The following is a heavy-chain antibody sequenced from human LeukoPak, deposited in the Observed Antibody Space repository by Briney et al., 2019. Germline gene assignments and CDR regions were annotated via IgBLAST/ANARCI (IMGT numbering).Heavy chain of an antibody. CDR1: GFTFSSYW. D-gene: IGHD5-24*01. CDR3: AKIRDGYNSYFDY. Sequence: GGSLRLSCAASGFTFSSYWMHWVRQAPGKGLVWVSRINSDGSSTSYADSVKGRFTISRDNDKNTLYLQMNSLRAEDTAVYYCAKIRDGYNSYFDYWGQGTLVTVSS. J-gene: IGHJ4*02. V-gene: IGHV3-74*01. CDR2: INSDGSST.